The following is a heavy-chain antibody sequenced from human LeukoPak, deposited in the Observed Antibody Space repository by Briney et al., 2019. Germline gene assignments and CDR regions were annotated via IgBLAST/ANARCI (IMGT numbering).Heavy chain of an antibody. V-gene: IGHV4-39*07. CDR2: IYYSGST. CDR1: GGSISSSSYY. D-gene: IGHD2-21*02. Sequence: SSETLSLTCTVSGGSISSSSYYWGWIRQPPGKGLEWIGSIYYSGSTYYNPSLKSRVTISVDTSKNQFSLKLSSVTAADTAVYYCARSRDGGYYYYYYMDVWGKGTTVTLSS. J-gene: IGHJ6*03. CDR3: ARSRDGGYYYYYYMDV.